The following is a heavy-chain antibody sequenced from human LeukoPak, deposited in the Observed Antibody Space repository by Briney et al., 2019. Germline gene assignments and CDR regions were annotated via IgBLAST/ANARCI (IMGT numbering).Heavy chain of an antibody. V-gene: IGHV3-73*01. J-gene: IGHJ4*02. CDR1: GFTFSGSA. CDR3: TGNYYGSGSYADFDY. D-gene: IGHD3-10*01. CDR2: IRSTANGYAT. Sequence: AGGSLRLSCAASGFTFSGSALYWVRQASGKGLEWVGRIRSTANGYATAYAASVKGRFTISRDDSKNTAYLQMDSLKTEDTAVYYCTGNYYGSGSYADFDYWGQGTLVTVSS.